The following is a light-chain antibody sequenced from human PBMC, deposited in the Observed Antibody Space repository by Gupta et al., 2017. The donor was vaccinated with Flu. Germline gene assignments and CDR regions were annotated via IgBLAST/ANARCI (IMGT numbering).Light chain of an antibody. CDR1: QSVGSNY. Sequence: PGERATLSCRASQSVGSNYLAWYQQRPGQAPRLLVYGASSRATGIPDRFSGSGSGTDFTLTISRLEPEDFAVYYCQQHGTSSLTFGQGTRLGIK. CDR3: QQHGTSSLT. J-gene: IGKJ5*01. CDR2: GAS. V-gene: IGKV3-20*01.